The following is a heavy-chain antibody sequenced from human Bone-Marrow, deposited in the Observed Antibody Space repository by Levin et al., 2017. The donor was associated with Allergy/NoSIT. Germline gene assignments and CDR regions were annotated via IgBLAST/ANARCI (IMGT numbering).Heavy chain of an antibody. CDR2: IYYSGST. Sequence: PSETLSLTCTVSGGSVSSISYYWGWIRQPPGMGLEWIGSIYYSGSTYYNPSLKSRIIISVDASRNQFSLKLSPVTAADTAVYYCARRRVITGATFDYWGQGTLVTVSS. CDR3: ARRRVITGATFDY. V-gene: IGHV4-39*01. CDR1: GGSVSSISYY. J-gene: IGHJ4*02. D-gene: IGHD1-26*01.